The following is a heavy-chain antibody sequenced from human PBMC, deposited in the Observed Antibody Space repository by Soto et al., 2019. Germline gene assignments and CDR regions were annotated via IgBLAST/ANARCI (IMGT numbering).Heavy chain of an antibody. J-gene: IGHJ4*02. D-gene: IGHD6-13*01. V-gene: IGHV1-3*01. CDR2: INADNGNT. CDR1: GYTFTSYA. CDR3: ARDHHIAAAGKLGYYFDY. Sequence: ASVKVSCKASGYTFTSYAMHWVRQAPGQRLEWMGWINADNGNTNYAQKFQGRVTMTTDTSTSTAYMELRSLRSDDTAVYYCARDHHIAAAGKLGYYFDYWGQGTLVTVSS.